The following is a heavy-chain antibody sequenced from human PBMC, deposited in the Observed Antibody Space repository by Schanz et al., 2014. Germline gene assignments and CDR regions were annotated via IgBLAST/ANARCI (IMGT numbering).Heavy chain of an antibody. Sequence: VQLVESGGGLVQPGGSLRLSCAASGFTVSINYMSWVRQAPGKGLEWLSYISRDGTTSYYADSVKGRFTISRDNAKNSLYLEMTSLRGEDTAVYYCARDDKRYFDWLSTFDLWGQGTMVTVSS. V-gene: IGHV3-11*01. CDR2: ISRDGTTS. CDR3: ARDDKRYFDWLSTFDL. CDR1: GFTVSINY. D-gene: IGHD3-9*01. J-gene: IGHJ3*01.